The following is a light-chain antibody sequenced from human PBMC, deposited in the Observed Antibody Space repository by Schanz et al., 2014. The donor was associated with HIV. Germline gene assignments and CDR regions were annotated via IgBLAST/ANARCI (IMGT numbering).Light chain of an antibody. J-gene: IGKJ2*01. CDR2: QAS. CDR3: QQCVTYPYT. CDR1: QTIGRF. Sequence: DIQMTQSPSTLSASVGDRVTLTCRASQTIGRFLAWYQQKPGRAPKLLIYQASTLQTRVPSRFSGSGSGTSFTLTITSLQPDDFATYYCQQCVTYPYTFGQGTRLDVK. V-gene: IGKV1-5*03.